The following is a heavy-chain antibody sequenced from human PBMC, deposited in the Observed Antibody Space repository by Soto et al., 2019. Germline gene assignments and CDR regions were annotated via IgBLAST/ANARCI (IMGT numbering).Heavy chain of an antibody. J-gene: IGHJ4*02. V-gene: IGHV4-39*01. CDR1: GGSISGYY. CDR3: ARHRGPPPPY. CDR2: LFYGGTT. Sequence: QVQLQESGPGLVKPSETLSLTCTVSGGSISGYYWTWIRQPPGKGLEWVGSLFYGGTTDYNPSLNTRLPTPLDPTYNHLSPKQRSATAAAAAVFYCARHRGPPPPYCGQGALVTASS. D-gene: IGHD3-16*01.